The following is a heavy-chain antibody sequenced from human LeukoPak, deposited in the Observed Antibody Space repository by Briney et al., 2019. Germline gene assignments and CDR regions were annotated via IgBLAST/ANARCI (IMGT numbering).Heavy chain of an antibody. J-gene: IGHJ4*02. CDR2: IKQDGSEK. V-gene: IGHV3-7*01. CDR3: ARGGSYYYDSSGYYWFDY. Sequence: GGXLRLSCAASGFTFSSYWMSWVRQAPGKGLEWVANIKQDGSEKYYVDSVKGRFTISRDNAKNSLYLQMNSLRAEDTAVYYCARGGSYYYDSSGYYWFDYWGQGTLVTVSS. D-gene: IGHD3-22*01. CDR1: GFTFSSYW.